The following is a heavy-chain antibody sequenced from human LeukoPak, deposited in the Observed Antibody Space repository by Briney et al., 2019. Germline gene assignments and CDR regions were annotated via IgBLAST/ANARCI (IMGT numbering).Heavy chain of an antibody. Sequence: GGSLRLSCAASGFTFSSYWMSWVRQAPGKGLEWVAHIKKDGSEKYYVDSVKGRFTISRDNAKNSLYLQMNSLRAEDTAVYYCARDRDCMIVARSILDFWGQGTLVTVSS. CDR3: ARDRDCMIVARSILDF. CDR1: GFTFSSYW. J-gene: IGHJ4*02. CDR2: IKKDGSEK. V-gene: IGHV3-7*01. D-gene: IGHD3-22*01.